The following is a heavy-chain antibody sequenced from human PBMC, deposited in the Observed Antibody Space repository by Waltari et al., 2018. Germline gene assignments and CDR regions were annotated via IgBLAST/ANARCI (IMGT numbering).Heavy chain of an antibody. Sequence: EVQLVESGGGLVQPGGSLSLSCAASGFTFSSSWMSWVRQAPGKGLEWVANIKQYGSEKYYVDSVKGRFTISRDNAKNSLYLQMNSLRAEDTAVYYCARDSDILTTNRRGLDYWGQGTLVTVSS. CDR1: GFTFSSSW. V-gene: IGHV3-7*03. CDR3: ARDSDILTTNRRGLDY. J-gene: IGHJ4*02. D-gene: IGHD3-9*01. CDR2: IKQYGSEK.